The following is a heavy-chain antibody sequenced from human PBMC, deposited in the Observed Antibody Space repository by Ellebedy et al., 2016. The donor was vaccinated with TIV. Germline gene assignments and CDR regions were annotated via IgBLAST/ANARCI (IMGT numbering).Heavy chain of an antibody. Sequence: PGGSLRLSCAASGFSFSSYGMHWVRQAPGKGLEWVAVISYDGSNKHYADSVKGRFTISRDNSRNTLYLQMNSLRAEDTAVYYCANDRFKYYYGSGKEDALDIWGQGTMVTVSS. D-gene: IGHD3-10*01. V-gene: IGHV3-30*18. CDR1: GFSFSSYG. J-gene: IGHJ3*02. CDR3: ANDRFKYYYGSGKEDALDI. CDR2: ISYDGSNK.